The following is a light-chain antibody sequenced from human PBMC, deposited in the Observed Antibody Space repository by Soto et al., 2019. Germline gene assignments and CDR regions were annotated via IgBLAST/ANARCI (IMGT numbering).Light chain of an antibody. V-gene: IGKV3-20*01. Sequence: EIVLTQSPGTLSLSPGERATLSCRASQTVGRDYLGWYQQKPGQAPRLLIYDASYRATGISDRFSGSGSGTDFTLAISRLEPEDFAVDFCQQYASPPVTFGQGTRVEIK. J-gene: IGKJ1*01. CDR1: QTVGRDY. CDR3: QQYASPPVT. CDR2: DAS.